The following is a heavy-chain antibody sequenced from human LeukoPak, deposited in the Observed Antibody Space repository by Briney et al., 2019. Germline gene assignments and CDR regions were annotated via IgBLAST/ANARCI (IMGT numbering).Heavy chain of an antibody. V-gene: IGHV1-46*02. CDR2: ISPRGGTA. J-gene: IGHJ3*01. D-gene: IGHD5-18*01. CDR1: AYNFNTNY. CDR3: ARSRSFTAEAGVHGAFYV. Sequence: GASVKVSCKTSAYNFNTNYVEWVRQAPGQGLEWMGMISPRGGTASHAEKFQGRVTMTRDTSTSTVYMDLSSLTSEDTAVYYCARSRSFTAEAGVHGAFYVWGKGTMVTVSS.